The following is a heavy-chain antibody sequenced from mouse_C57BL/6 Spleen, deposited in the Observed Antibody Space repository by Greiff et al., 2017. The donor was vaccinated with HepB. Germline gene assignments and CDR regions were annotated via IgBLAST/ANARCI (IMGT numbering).Heavy chain of an antibody. D-gene: IGHD2-4*01. CDR2: IYWDDDK. CDR3: ARREDYDYDGAPYAMDY. Sequence: QVTLKVSGPGILQSSQPLSLTCSFSGFSLSTSGMGVSWIRQPSGKGLEWLAHIYWDDDKRYNPSLKSRLTISKDTSRNQVFLKITSVDTADTATYYCARREDYDYDGAPYAMDYWGQGTSVTVSS. CDR1: GFSLSTSGMG. V-gene: IGHV8-12*01. J-gene: IGHJ4*01.